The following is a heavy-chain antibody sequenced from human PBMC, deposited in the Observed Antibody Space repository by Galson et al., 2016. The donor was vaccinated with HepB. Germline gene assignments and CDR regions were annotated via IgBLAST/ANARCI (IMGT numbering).Heavy chain of an antibody. J-gene: IGHJ4*02. CDR3: ARDVQNWNTDNVPFDY. D-gene: IGHD1/OR15-1a*01. Sequence: SLRLSCAASGFSFGSYPMHWVRQAPGKGLEWVAVIWYDGSNKYYPDSVKGRFTVSRDNAASTLYPQMHSLRAEDTAVYYCARDVQNWNTDNVPFDYWGPGTLVTVSS. V-gene: IGHV3-33*01. CDR2: IWYDGSNK. CDR1: GFSFGSYP.